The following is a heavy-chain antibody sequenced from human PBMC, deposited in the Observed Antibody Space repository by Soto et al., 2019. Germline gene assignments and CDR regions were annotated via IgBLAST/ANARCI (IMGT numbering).Heavy chain of an antibody. CDR3: AKEQDYGGNSGLHAFDI. V-gene: IGHV3-30*18. CDR1: GFTFSSYG. J-gene: IGHJ3*02. D-gene: IGHD4-17*01. CDR2: ISYDGSNK. Sequence: QVQLVESGGGVVQPGRSLRLSCAASGFTFSSYGMHWVRQAPGKGLEWVAVISYDGSNKYYADSVKGRFTISRDNSKNTLYLQMNSLRAEDTAVYYCAKEQDYGGNSGLHAFDIWGQGTMVTVSS.